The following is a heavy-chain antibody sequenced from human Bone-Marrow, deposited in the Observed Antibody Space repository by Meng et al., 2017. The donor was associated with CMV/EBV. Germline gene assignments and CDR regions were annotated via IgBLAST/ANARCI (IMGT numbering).Heavy chain of an antibody. CDR2: IYYSGST. CDR1: GGSISSSSYY. D-gene: IGHD1-26*01. CDR3: ARISAAEGNNWFDP. Sequence: GSLRLSCTVSGGSISSSSYYWGWIRQPPGKGLEWIGSIYYSGSTYYNPSLKSRVTISVDTSKNQFSLKLSSVTAADTAVYYCARISAAEGNNWFDPWGQGTLVTVSS. J-gene: IGHJ5*02. V-gene: IGHV4-39*07.